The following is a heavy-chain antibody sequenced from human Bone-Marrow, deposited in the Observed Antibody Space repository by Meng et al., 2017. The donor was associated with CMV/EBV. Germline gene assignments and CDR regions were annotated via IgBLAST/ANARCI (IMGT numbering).Heavy chain of an antibody. J-gene: IGHJ4*02. D-gene: IGHD1-26*01. CDR2: IIPIFGTA. Sequence: SVKVSCKASGGTFSSYAISWVRQAPGQGLEWMGGIIPIFGTANYAQKFQGRVTITTDESTSTAYMELSSLRSEDTAVYYCAREVNWGGRYYYFDYWGQGSLVTVSS. CDR3: AREVNWGGRYYYFDY. V-gene: IGHV1-69*05. CDR1: GGTFSSYA.